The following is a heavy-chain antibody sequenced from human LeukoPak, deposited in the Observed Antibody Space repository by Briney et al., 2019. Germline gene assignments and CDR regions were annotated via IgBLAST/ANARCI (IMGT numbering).Heavy chain of an antibody. J-gene: IGHJ3*02. CDR2: INHSGST. CDR3: ARGLYSSGWSKASDAFDI. CDR1: GGSFSGYY. Sequence: IPSETLSLTCAVYGGSFSGYYWSWIRQPPGKGLEWIGEINHSGSTNYNPSLKSRVTISVDTSKNQFSLKLSSVTAADTAVYYCARGLYSSGWSKASDAFDIWGQGTMVTVSS. D-gene: IGHD6-19*01. V-gene: IGHV4-34*01.